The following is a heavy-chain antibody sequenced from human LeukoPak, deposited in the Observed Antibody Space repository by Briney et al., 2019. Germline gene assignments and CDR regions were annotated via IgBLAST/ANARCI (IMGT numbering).Heavy chain of an antibody. D-gene: IGHD1-26*01. Sequence: GASVKVSCKASGGTFSSYAISWVRQAPGQGLEWMGGIIPIFGTANYAQKFQGRVTITRDTSASTAYMELSSLRSEDTAVYYCASGLSGATSGSYYEPFDYWGQGTLVTVSS. V-gene: IGHV1-69*05. J-gene: IGHJ4*02. CDR3: ASGLSGATSGSYYEPFDY. CDR2: IIPIFGTA. CDR1: GGTFSSYA.